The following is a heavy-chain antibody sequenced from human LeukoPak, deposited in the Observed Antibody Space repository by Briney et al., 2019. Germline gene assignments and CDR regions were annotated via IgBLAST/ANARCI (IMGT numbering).Heavy chain of an antibody. CDR1: GFTFSSYA. CDR3: AKDPRIRSAYYYYGMDV. V-gene: IGHV3-23*01. J-gene: IGHJ6*02. CDR2: ISGSGGST. Sequence: GGSLRLSCAASGFTFSSYAMSWVRQAPGKGLEWVSAISGSGGSTYYADSVKGRFTISRDNSKNTLYLQMNSLRAEDTAVYYCAKDPRIRSAYYYYGMDVWGQGTTVTVSS. D-gene: IGHD2/OR15-2a*01.